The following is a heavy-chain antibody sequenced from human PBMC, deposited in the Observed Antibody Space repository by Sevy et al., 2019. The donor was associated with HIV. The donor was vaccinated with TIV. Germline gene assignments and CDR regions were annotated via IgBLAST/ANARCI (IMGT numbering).Heavy chain of an antibody. Sequence: GGSLRLSCAASGFTFSISAMTWVRQAPGKGLEWVSVISGSGNSAYYADSVKGRFTISRDNSKNTLSLQMNSLRAEDTAVYYCAKGGRSYGDSDFDHWGQGTLVTVSS. D-gene: IGHD5-18*01. V-gene: IGHV3-23*01. CDR2: ISGSGNSA. J-gene: IGHJ4*02. CDR3: AKGGRSYGDSDFDH. CDR1: GFTFSISA.